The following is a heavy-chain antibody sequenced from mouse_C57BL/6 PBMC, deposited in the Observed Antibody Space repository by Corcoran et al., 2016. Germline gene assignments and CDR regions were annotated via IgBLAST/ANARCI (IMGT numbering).Heavy chain of an antibody. CDR3: ARRGGKRAAWFAY. CDR1: GYTFTDYY. Sequence: EVQLQQSGPELVKPGASVKISCKASGYTFTDYYMNWVKQSHGKSLEWIGDINPNNGGTSYNQKFKGKATLTVDKSSSTAYMELRSLTSEDSAVYYCARRGGKRAAWFAYWGQGTLVTVSA. CDR2: INPNNGGT. D-gene: IGHD1-1*02. J-gene: IGHJ3*01. V-gene: IGHV1-26*01.